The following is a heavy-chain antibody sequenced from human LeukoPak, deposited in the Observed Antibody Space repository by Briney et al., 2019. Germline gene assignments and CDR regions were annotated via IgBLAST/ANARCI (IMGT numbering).Heavy chain of an antibody. Sequence: ASVKVSCKASGYTFTGYYMHWVRQAPGQGLEWMGWINPNSGGTNYAQKFQGRVTMTRDTSISTAYMELSRLRSDDTAVYYCARERGATTDYYYYYYMDVWGKGTTVTVSS. D-gene: IGHD1-26*01. CDR2: INPNSGGT. J-gene: IGHJ6*03. V-gene: IGHV1-2*02. CDR1: GYTFTGYY. CDR3: ARERGATTDYYYYYYMDV.